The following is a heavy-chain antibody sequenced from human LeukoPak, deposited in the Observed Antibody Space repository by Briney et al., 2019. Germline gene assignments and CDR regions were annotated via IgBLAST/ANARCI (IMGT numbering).Heavy chain of an antibody. D-gene: IGHD1-26*01. CDR3: ARGAIVGANFDY. Sequence: GGSLRLSCAASGFTFGRYWMHWVRQAPGKGLVWVSHITTDGSGTSYADSVKGRFTISRDNAKNTLYLQMNSLRAEDTAVYYCARGAIVGANFDYWGQGTLVTVSS. CDR1: GFTFGRYW. V-gene: IGHV3-74*01. CDR2: ITTDGSGT. J-gene: IGHJ4*02.